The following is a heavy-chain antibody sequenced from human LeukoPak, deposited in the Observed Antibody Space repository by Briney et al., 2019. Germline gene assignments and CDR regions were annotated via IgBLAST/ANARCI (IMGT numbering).Heavy chain of an antibody. Sequence: PGGSLRLSCSASGFTFSTYAAHWVRQAPGKGLEYVSATSSNGGSTYYADSVRGRFTISRDNSKNTLYLQMSTQRTEDTAVYYCVTLGLASPSDYWGQGTLVTVSS. CDR1: GFTFSTYA. CDR2: TSSNGGST. J-gene: IGHJ4*02. CDR3: VTLGLASPSDY. V-gene: IGHV3-64D*09. D-gene: IGHD3/OR15-3a*01.